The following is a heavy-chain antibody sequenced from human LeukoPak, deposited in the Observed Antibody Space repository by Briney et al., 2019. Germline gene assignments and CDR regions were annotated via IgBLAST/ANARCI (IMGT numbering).Heavy chain of an antibody. V-gene: IGHV4-34*01. CDR1: GGSFSGYY. D-gene: IGHD3-22*01. Sequence: SETLSLTCAVYGGSFSGYYWSWIRQPPGKGLEWIGETNHSGSTNYNPSLKSRVTISVDTSKNQFSLKLSSVTAADTAVYYCASVRGYDSSGYGDYFDYWGQGTLVTVSS. J-gene: IGHJ4*02. CDR3: ASVRGYDSSGYGDYFDY. CDR2: TNHSGST.